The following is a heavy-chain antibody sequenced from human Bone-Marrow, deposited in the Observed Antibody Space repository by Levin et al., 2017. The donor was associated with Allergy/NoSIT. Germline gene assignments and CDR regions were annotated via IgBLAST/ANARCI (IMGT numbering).Heavy chain of an antibody. J-gene: IGHJ1*01. CDR3: AKDFGWGLGVYKYFQH. CDR1: GFTFSSYG. V-gene: IGHV3-30*18. CDR2: ISYDGSNK. D-gene: IGHD3-9*01. Sequence: GESLKISCAASGFTFSSYGMHWVRQAPGKGLEWVAIISYDGSNKYYADSVKGRFTISRDNSKNTLYLQMNSLRAEDTAVYYCAKDFGWGLGVYKYFQHWGQGTPVTVSS.